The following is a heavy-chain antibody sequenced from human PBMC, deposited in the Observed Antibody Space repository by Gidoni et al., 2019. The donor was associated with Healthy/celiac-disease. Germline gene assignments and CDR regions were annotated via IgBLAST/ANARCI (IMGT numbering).Heavy chain of an antibody. CDR3: ASSIAAAGALGMDV. CDR2: IYHSGST. D-gene: IGHD6-13*01. CDR1: GGSISSGGYS. J-gene: IGHJ6*02. Sequence: QLQLQESGSGLVKPSQTLSLTCAVAGGSISSGGYSWSWIRQPPGKGLEWIGYIYHSGSTYYNPSLKSRVTISVDRSKNQFSLKLSSVTAADTAVYYCASSIAAAGALGMDVWGQGTTVTVSS. V-gene: IGHV4-30-2*01.